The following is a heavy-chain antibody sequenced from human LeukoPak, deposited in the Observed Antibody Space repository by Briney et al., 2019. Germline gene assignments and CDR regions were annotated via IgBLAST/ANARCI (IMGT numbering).Heavy chain of an antibody. Sequence: PGGSLRLSCAASGFTFSSYDMSWVRQAPGEGLEWVSAISGSGGSTYYADSVKGRFTISRDNSKNTLYLQMNSLRAEDTAVYYCAMGYTVFGEVNYFDYWGQGTLVTVSS. CDR1: GFTFSSYD. CDR3: AMGYTVFGEVNYFDY. J-gene: IGHJ4*02. D-gene: IGHD3-3*01. V-gene: IGHV3-23*01. CDR2: ISGSGGST.